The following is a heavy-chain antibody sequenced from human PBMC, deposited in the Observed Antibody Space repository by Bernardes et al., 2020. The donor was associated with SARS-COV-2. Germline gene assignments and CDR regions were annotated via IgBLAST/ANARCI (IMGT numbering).Heavy chain of an antibody. Sequence: ASVKVSCKASGYTFTSYGISWVRQAPGQGLEWMGLISAYNGNTNYAQKLQGRVTMTTDTSTSTAYMELRSLRSDDTAVYYCARDGGQWLEKACDIWGPGTMVTVSS. CDR2: ISAYNGNT. V-gene: IGHV1-18*01. CDR1: GYTFTSYG. D-gene: IGHD6-19*01. J-gene: IGHJ3*02. CDR3: ARDGGQWLEKACDI.